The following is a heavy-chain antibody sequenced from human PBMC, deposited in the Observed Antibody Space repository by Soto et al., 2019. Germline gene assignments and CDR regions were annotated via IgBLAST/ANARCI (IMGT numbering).Heavy chain of an antibody. CDR1: GGTFSSYS. D-gene: IGHD3-22*01. V-gene: IGHV1-69*12. CDR2: IIPFFGTV. Sequence: QVQLVQSGAAMKKPGSSVKVSCKASGGTFSSYSISWVRQAPGQGLEWMGGIIPFFGTVDYAQKFQGRVTITADESTTTAYMELRSLRSDDTAVYYCAATDFYDSIGYLPHWGQGTLVTVSS. J-gene: IGHJ4*02. CDR3: AATDFYDSIGYLPH.